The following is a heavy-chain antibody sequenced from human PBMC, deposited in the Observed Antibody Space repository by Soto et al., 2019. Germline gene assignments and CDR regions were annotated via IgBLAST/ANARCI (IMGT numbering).Heavy chain of an antibody. D-gene: IGHD6-6*01. J-gene: IGHJ4*02. CDR1: GDSISTADYY. Sequence: QVQLQESGPGLVKPSQTLSLTCTVSGDSISTADYYWNWIRQPPGKGLEWIGYIYYSGKTYYIPHLNSRVTISVDTSENQISLKLNDVTAADTAVYYCARGIYSTSYLFDSWGQGTLVTVSS. CDR2: IYYSGKT. CDR3: ARGIYSTSYLFDS. V-gene: IGHV4-30-4*01.